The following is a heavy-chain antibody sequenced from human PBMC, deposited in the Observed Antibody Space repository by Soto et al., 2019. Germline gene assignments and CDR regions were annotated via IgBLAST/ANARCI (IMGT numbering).Heavy chain of an antibody. CDR3: ARNVVAVASFDY. Sequence: EVQLVESGGGLVQPGGSLRLSCAASGFTVSSNYMSWVRQAPGKGLEWVSVIYSGGSTYYADSVKGRFTISRDNSKNTLYLQMNSLRAEDTAVYYCARNVVAVASFDYWGQGTLVTVSS. CDR1: GFTVSSNY. V-gene: IGHV3-66*01. J-gene: IGHJ4*02. D-gene: IGHD6-19*01. CDR2: IYSGGST.